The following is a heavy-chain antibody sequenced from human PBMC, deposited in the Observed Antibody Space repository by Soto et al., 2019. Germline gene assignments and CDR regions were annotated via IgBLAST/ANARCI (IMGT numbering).Heavy chain of an antibody. CDR3: ARDRYDYVWGSYRLPRNMGTDV. CDR1: GGSISSYY. J-gene: IGHJ6*02. CDR2: IYTSGST. V-gene: IGHV4-4*07. D-gene: IGHD3-16*02. Sequence: LSLTCTVSGGSISSYYWSWIRQPAGKGLEWIGRIYTSGSTNYNPSLKSRVTMSVDTSKNQFSLKLSSVTAADTAVYYCARDRYDYVWGSYRLPRNMGTDVWGQGTTVTVSS.